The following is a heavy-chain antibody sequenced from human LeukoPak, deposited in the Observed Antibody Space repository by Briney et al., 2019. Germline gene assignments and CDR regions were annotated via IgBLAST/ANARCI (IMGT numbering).Heavy chain of an antibody. J-gene: IGHJ4*02. V-gene: IGHV4-59*01. D-gene: IGHD4-11*01. CDR2: IYYSGST. CDR3: ARGDYRPDY. Sequence: PSETLSLTCTVSGGSISSYYWSWIRQPPGKGLEWIGYIYYSGSTNYNPSLKSRVTISVDTSKNQFSLKLSSVTAADTAVYYCARGDYRPDYWGQGTLVTASS. CDR1: GGSISSYY.